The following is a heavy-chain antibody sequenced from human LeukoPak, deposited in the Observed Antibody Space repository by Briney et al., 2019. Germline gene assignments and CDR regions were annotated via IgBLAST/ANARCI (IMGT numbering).Heavy chain of an antibody. D-gene: IGHD1-26*01. J-gene: IGHJ3*01. Sequence: GGSLRLSCAASGFTFSTYWMHWVRQTPGKGLMWVSGVKSDGSSTNYADSVKGRFTISRDNAKNTLHLKMNSLSAEDTAVYYCARGGSPPEALGDTFDVWGQGTLVTVSS. CDR2: VKSDGSST. V-gene: IGHV3-74*01. CDR1: GFTFSTYW. CDR3: ARGGSPPEALGDTFDV.